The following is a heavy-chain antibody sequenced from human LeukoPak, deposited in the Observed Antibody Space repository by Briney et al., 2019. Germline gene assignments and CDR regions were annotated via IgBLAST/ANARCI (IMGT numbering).Heavy chain of an antibody. CDR3: ARPRVATGPFFTDF. CDR2: INPDSGGT. D-gene: IGHD5-12*01. Sequence: GASVRVSCKASEYTFTGYYMFWVRQAPGQGLEWMGWINPDSGGTKYAQKFQGRVTMTRDTSISTAYMELSRLRSDDTAVYYCARPRVATGPFFTDFWGQGTLVTVSS. CDR1: EYTFTGYY. V-gene: IGHV1-2*02. J-gene: IGHJ4*02.